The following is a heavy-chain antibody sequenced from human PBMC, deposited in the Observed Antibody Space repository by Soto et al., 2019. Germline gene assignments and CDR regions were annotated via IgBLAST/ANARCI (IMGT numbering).Heavy chain of an antibody. V-gene: IGHV4-59*01. Sequence: QVQLQESGPGLVKPSETLSLTCTVSGGSISSYYWSWIRQPPGKGLEWIGYIYYSGSTNYIPSLKSRVTISVDTSKNQFPLTLSSVTAADPAVYSCASYGSGSSPRFDPWGQGTLVTVSS. J-gene: IGHJ5*02. CDR2: IYYSGST. CDR3: ASYGSGSSPRFDP. CDR1: GGSISSYY. D-gene: IGHD3-10*01.